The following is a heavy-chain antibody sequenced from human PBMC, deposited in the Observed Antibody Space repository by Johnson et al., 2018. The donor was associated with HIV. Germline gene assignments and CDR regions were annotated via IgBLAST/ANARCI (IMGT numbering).Heavy chain of an antibody. CDR2: IGTAGDT. D-gene: IGHD3-10*01. CDR1: GFTFSSYD. V-gene: IGHV3-13*01. J-gene: IGHJ3*02. CDR3: AGAPRVGRVRGSAFDI. Sequence: EQLVESGGGLVQPGGSLRLSCAASGFTFSSYDMHWVRQATGKGLEWVSAIGTAGDTYYPGSVKGRFTISRENAKNSLYLQMNSLRAGDTAVYYCAGAPRVGRVRGSAFDIWGQGTMVTVSS.